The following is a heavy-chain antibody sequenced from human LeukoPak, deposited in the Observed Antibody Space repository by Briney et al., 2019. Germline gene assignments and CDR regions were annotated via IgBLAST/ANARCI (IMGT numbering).Heavy chain of an antibody. CDR2: IYHSGRT. D-gene: IGHD3-22*01. Sequence: PSETLSLTCTVSGGSISSYYWSWIRQSPGKGLEWIGSIYHSGRTYYNPSLKSRLTISLDTSKNQFSLKLSSVTAADTAVYYCTGKYYYDSSGYYYADYWGQGTLVTVSS. J-gene: IGHJ4*02. CDR3: TGKYYYDSSGYYYADY. V-gene: IGHV4-59*04. CDR1: GGSISSYY.